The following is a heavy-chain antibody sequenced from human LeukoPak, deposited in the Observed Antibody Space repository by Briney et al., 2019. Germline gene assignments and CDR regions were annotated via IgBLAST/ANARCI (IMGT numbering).Heavy chain of an antibody. J-gene: IGHJ4*02. Sequence: SETLSLTCTVSGGSISSSSYYWGWIRQPPGKGLEWIGSIYYSGSTYYNPSLKSRVTISVDTSKNQFSLKLSSVTAADTAVYYCARLMEVDTAMGVCTYFDYWGQGTLVTVSS. CDR3: ARLMEVDTAMGVCTYFDY. CDR2: IYYSGST. D-gene: IGHD5-18*01. CDR1: GGSISSSSYY. V-gene: IGHV4-39*07.